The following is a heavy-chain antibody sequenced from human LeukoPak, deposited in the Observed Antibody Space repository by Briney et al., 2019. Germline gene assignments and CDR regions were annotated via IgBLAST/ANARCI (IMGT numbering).Heavy chain of an antibody. CDR3: AKDAQCSGGSCYLFHY. CDR1: GFTFSSYA. D-gene: IGHD2-15*01. J-gene: IGHJ4*02. Sequence: PGGSLRLSCAASGFTFSSYAMSWVRQAPGKGPEWVSVISGSGSSTYYADSVKGRFTISRDNSKNTLYLQMNSLRAEDTAVYYCAKDAQCSGGSCYLFHYWGQGTLVTVSS. V-gene: IGHV3-23*01. CDR2: ISGSGSST.